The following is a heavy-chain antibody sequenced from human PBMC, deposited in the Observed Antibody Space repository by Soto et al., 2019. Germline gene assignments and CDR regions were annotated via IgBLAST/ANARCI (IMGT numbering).Heavy chain of an antibody. CDR1: VGSISIYY. V-gene: IGHV4-59*01. CDR2: IYYSGST. J-gene: IGHJ4*02. D-gene: IGHD3-3*01. CDR3: ARGGSDQPDYYFDY. Sequence: PSETLSLTCTFSVGSISIYYWGWIRQPPGKGLEWIGYIYYSGSTNYNPSLKSRVTISVDTSKNQFSLKLSSVTAADTAVYYCARGGSDQPDYYFDYWGQGTLVTVSS.